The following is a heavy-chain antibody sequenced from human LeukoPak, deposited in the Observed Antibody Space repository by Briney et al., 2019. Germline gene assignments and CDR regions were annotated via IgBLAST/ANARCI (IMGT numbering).Heavy chain of an antibody. V-gene: IGHV1-69*05. D-gene: IGHD1-26*01. J-gene: IGHJ6*02. CDR3: ARDLLVGATSNPYYYYYYGMDV. CDR1: GGTFSSYA. Sequence: SVKVSCKASGGTFSSYAISWVRQAPGQGLEWMGGIIPIFGTANYAQKLQGRVTMTTDTSTSTAYMELRSLRSDDTAVYYCARDLLVGATSNPYYYYYYGMDVWGQGTTVTVSS. CDR2: IIPIFGTA.